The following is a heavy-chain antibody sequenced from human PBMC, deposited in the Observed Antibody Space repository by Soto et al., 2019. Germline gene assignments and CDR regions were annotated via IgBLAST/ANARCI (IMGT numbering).Heavy chain of an antibody. CDR3: ARHIVVVSAAGKDYDSYAMDV. Sequence: QVKLVQSGAEVKKPGASVKVSCKASGYTFTSHGFSWVRQPPGQGLEWMGWIRPYNGDTNYAQKFQGRVTMTTDTSTSTAYMELRSLRSDDTAVYYCARHIVVVSAAGKDYDSYAMDVWGQGTTVTVSS. D-gene: IGHD2-2*01. CDR2: IRPYNGDT. J-gene: IGHJ6*02. CDR1: GYTFTSHG. V-gene: IGHV1-18*04.